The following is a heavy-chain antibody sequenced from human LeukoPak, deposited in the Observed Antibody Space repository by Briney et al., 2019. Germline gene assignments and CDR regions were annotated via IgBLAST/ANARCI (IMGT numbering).Heavy chain of an antibody. CDR1: GGSISSYY. D-gene: IGHD2-2*01. CDR2: IYYSGST. J-gene: IGHJ6*02. V-gene: IGHV4-59*01. CDR3: ARGNSYYSSTSCYGYGMDV. Sequence: SETLSLTCTVSGGSISSYYWSWIRQPPGKGLEWIGYIYYSGSTNYNPSLKSRVTISVDTSKNQFSLKLSSVTAADTAVYYCARGNSYYSSTSCYGYGMDVWGQGTTVTVSS.